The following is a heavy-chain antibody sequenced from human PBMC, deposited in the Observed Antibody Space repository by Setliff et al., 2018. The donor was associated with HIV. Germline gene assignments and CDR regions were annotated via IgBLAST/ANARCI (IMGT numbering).Heavy chain of an antibody. CDR1: GGSFSGYY. J-gene: IGHJ6*03. CDR2: INHDRTT. Sequence: SETLSLTCAVYGGSFSGYYWSWIRQPPGKGLEWIGEINHDRTTNYNPSLKSRVTISVDTSKNQFSLTLNSVTAADTAVYYCARGSRQLTIFGVVFKTNYYFMDVGGKGTAVTVS. CDR3: ARGSRQLTIFGVVFKTNYYFMDV. V-gene: IGHV4-34*01. D-gene: IGHD3-3*01.